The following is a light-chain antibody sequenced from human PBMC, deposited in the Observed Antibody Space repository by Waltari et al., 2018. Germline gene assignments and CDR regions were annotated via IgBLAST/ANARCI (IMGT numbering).Light chain of an antibody. V-gene: IGKV1-5*03. CDR3: QQYNTLLGT. Sequence: DIQMTQSPSTLSASVGDRVTITCRASQSISSWLAWYQQKPGKAPKLLLYKASSLESGVPSRFCGSGSGTEFTLTISSLQPDDFATYYCQQYNTLLGTFGQGTKVEIK. CDR1: QSISSW. J-gene: IGKJ1*01. CDR2: KAS.